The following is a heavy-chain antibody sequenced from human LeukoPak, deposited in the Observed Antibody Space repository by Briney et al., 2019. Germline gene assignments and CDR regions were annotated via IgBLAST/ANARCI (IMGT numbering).Heavy chain of an antibody. V-gene: IGHV1-69*06. CDR1: GGTFSSYA. Sequence: ASVKVSCKASGGTFSSYAISWVRQAPGQGLEWMGRIIPIFGTANYAQKFQGRVTITADKSTSTAYMELSSLRSEDTAVYYCVRDRYGSGSYWSWFDPWGQGTLVTVSS. D-gene: IGHD3-10*01. CDR3: VRDRYGSGSYWSWFDP. J-gene: IGHJ5*02. CDR2: IIPIFGTA.